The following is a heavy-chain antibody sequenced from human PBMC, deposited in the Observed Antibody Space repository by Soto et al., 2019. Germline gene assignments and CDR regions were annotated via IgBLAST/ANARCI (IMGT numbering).Heavy chain of an antibody. Sequence: PGGSLRLSCAASGFTFSIYGMHWVRQAPGKGLEWVAVISYDGSNKYYADSVKGRFTISRDNSKNTLYLQMNSLRAENTAVYYCAKDDINSYGLGPDYWGKGTLVPVSP. D-gene: IGHD5-18*01. J-gene: IGHJ4*02. CDR3: AKDDINSYGLGPDY. CDR1: GFTFSIYG. CDR2: ISYDGSNK. V-gene: IGHV3-30*18.